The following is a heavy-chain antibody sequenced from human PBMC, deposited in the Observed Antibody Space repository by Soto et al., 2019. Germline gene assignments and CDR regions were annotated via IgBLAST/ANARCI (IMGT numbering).Heavy chain of an antibody. V-gene: IGHV4-59*01. J-gene: IGHJ6*02. CDR2: IYYSGST. CDR1: GGSISSYY. CDR3: ARAGAGYDILTGYYYYYGMDV. Sequence: PSETLSLTCTVSGGSISSYYWSWIRQPPGKGLEWIGYIYYSGSTNYNPSLKSRVTISVDTSKNQFSLKLSSVTAADTAVYYCARAGAGYDILTGYYYYYGMDVWGQGTTVTVSS. D-gene: IGHD3-9*01.